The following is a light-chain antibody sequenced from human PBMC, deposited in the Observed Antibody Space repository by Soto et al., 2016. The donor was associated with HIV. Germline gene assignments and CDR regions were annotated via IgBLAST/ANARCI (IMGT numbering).Light chain of an antibody. CDR3: QQSYSVPFT. CDR2: AAS. CDR1: QSISNY. Sequence: DIQMTQSPSSLSASVGDRVTITRRASQSISNYLNWYQQKPGKAPKLLINAASNLQRGVPSRFSGSGSGTDFTLTISSLQPEDFSTYYCQQSYSVPFTFGGGPRWTS. V-gene: IGKV1-39*01. J-gene: IGKJ4*01.